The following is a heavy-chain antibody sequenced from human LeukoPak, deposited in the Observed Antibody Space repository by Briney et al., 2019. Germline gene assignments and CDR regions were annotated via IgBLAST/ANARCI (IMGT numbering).Heavy chain of an antibody. CDR3: ARKGGLGYYGSGSYLDY. D-gene: IGHD3-10*01. V-gene: IGHV1-46*01. Sequence: ASVKVTCKASGYTFTSYYMHWVRRAPGQGLEWMGIINPSGGSTSYAQKFQGRVTMTRDTSTSTVYMELSSLRSEDTAVYYCARKGGLGYYGSGSYLDYWGQGTLVTVSS. CDR1: GYTFTSYY. J-gene: IGHJ4*02. CDR2: INPSGGST.